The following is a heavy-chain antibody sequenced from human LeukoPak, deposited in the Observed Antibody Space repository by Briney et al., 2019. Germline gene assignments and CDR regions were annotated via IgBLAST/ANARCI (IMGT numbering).Heavy chain of an antibody. J-gene: IGHJ4*02. CDR1: GFTFSSHA. Sequence: GGSLRLSCAASGFTFSSHAMHWVRQAPGKGLEWVAVISYDGSNKYYADSVKGRFTISRDNSKNTLYLQMNSLRAEDTAVYYCARGVVVVAATFDYWGQGTLVTVSS. V-gene: IGHV3-30*04. CDR3: ARGVVVVAATFDY. CDR2: ISYDGSNK. D-gene: IGHD2-15*01.